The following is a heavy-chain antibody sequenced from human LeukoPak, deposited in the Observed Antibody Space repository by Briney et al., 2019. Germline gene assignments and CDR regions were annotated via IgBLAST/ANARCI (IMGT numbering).Heavy chain of an antibody. CDR2: IYYSGST. CDR1: GGSISSYY. J-gene: IGHJ6*02. Sequence: KTSETLSLTCTVSGGSISSYYWSWIRQPPGKGLEWIGYIYYSGSTNYNPSLKSRVTISVDTSKNQFSLKLSSVTAADTAVYYCARDPGPNYYYGMDVWGQGTTVTVSS. CDR3: ARDPGPNYYYGMDV. V-gene: IGHV4-59*01.